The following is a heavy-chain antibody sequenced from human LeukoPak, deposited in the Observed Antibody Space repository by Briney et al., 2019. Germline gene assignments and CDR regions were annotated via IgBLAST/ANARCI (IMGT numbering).Heavy chain of an antibody. D-gene: IGHD1-7*01. V-gene: IGHV3-48*01. CDR1: GFSFSSYW. Sequence: GGSLRLSCEGSGFSFSSYWMTWVRQPPGKGLEWVSYISGSTSTMYYADSVRGRFTISRDNAKKSLYLQMNSLRAEDTAVYYCARVVSGTTGGIYYYYMDVWGKGTTVTVSS. CDR3: ARVVSGTTGGIYYYYMDV. J-gene: IGHJ6*03. CDR2: ISGSTSTM.